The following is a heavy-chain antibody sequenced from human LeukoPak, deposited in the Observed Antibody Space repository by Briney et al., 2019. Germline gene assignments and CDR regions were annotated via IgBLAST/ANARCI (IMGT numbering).Heavy chain of an antibody. Sequence: GGSLRLSCAASGFTFSSYAMHWVRQAPGKGLKWVAVISYDGSNKYYADSVKGRFTISRDNSKNTLYLQMNSLRAEDTAVYYCARVRITMIDTDAFDIWGQGTMVTVSS. J-gene: IGHJ3*02. CDR1: GFTFSSYA. V-gene: IGHV3-30*04. CDR3: ARVRITMIDTDAFDI. D-gene: IGHD3-22*01. CDR2: ISYDGSNK.